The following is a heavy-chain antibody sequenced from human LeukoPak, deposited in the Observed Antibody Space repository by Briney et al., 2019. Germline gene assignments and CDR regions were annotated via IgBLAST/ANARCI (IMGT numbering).Heavy chain of an antibody. D-gene: IGHD2-2*01. V-gene: IGHV3-11*04. Sequence: PGGSLRLSCAASGFTFSDYYMSWIRQAPGKGLEWVSYISSSGSTIYYADSVKGRLTISRDNAKNSLYLQMNSLRAEDTAVYYCARAVDSSSTTPHNYYYMDVWGKGTTVTVSS. CDR2: ISSSGSTI. J-gene: IGHJ6*03. CDR1: GFTFSDYY. CDR3: ARAVDSSSTTPHNYYYMDV.